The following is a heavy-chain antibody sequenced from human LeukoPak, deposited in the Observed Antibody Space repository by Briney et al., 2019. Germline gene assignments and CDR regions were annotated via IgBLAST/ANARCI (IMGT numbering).Heavy chain of an antibody. Sequence: ASVKVSCKASGGTFSSYAISWVRQAPGQGLEWMGGIIPIFGTANYAQKFQGRVTITTDESTSTAYMELRSLRSDDTAVYYCARGVTGTSFDYWGQGTLVTVSS. CDR3: ARGVTGTSFDY. D-gene: IGHD1-7*01. V-gene: IGHV1-69*05. CDR2: IIPIFGTA. CDR1: GGTFSSYA. J-gene: IGHJ4*02.